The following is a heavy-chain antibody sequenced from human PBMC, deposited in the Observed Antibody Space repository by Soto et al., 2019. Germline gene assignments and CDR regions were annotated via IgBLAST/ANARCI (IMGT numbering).Heavy chain of an antibody. CDR1: GYTFTSYA. J-gene: IGHJ4*02. CDR3: ARGDYYDSSGYSPLFDY. Sequence: ASVKVSCKASGYTFTSYAMHWVRQAPGQRLEWMGWINAGSGNTKYSQKFQGRVTITRDTSASTAYMELSSLRSEDTAVYYCARGDYYDSSGYSPLFDYWGQGTLVTVSS. D-gene: IGHD3-22*01. CDR2: INAGSGNT. V-gene: IGHV1-3*01.